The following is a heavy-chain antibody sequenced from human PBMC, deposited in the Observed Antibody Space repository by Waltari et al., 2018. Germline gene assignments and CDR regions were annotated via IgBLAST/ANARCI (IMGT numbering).Heavy chain of an antibody. V-gene: IGHV3-53*01. D-gene: IGHD3-22*01. CDR3: ARRNYYDSSGSDF. Sequence: EVQLVESGGGLIQPGGSLRLSCAAYGFTVSSNYMSWVRQAPGKGLEGVSVIYSGGSTYYADSVKGRFTISRDNSKNTLYLQMNSLRAEDTAVYYCARRNYYDSSGSDFWGQGTLVTVSS. CDR2: IYSGGST. CDR1: GFTVSSNY. J-gene: IGHJ4*02.